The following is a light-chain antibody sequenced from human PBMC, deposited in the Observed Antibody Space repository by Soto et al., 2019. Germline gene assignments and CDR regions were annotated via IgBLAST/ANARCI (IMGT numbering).Light chain of an antibody. CDR3: CSYAGSNDV. Sequence: QSVLTQPASVSGSPGQSITISCTGTSSDVGNYNLVSWYQHHPGKAPKLMIYEVSKRPSGVSNRFSGSKSGDTASLTISGLQAEDEAAYYCCSYAGSNDVFGTGTKLTVL. CDR2: EVS. V-gene: IGLV2-23*02. J-gene: IGLJ1*01. CDR1: SSDVGNYNL.